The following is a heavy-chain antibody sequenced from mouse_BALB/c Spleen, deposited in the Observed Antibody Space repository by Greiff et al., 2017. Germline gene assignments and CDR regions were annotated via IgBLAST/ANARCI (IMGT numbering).Heavy chain of an antibody. Sequence: DVKLVESGPDLVKPSQSLSLTCTVTGYSITSGYSWHWIRQFPGNKLEWMGYIHYSGSTNYNPSLKSRISITRDTSKNQFFLQLNSVTTEDTATYYCARIRRLITTDPWFAYWGQGTLVTVSA. D-gene: IGHD1-1*01. J-gene: IGHJ3*01. V-gene: IGHV3-1*02. CDR1: GYSITSGYS. CDR2: IHYSGST. CDR3: ARIRRLITTDPWFAY.